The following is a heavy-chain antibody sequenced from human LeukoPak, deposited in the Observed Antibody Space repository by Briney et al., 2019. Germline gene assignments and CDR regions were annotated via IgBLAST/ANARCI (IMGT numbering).Heavy chain of an antibody. Sequence: GGSLRLSCVASGSTFSSYAMSWVRQAPGKGLEWVSAISGSGANTYYADSVKGRFTLSRDNSKNTLYLQMNSLRAEDTAVYYCAKETSYTATYYFDFWGQGTLVTVSS. CDR2: ISGSGANT. J-gene: IGHJ4*02. CDR3: AKETSYTATYYFDF. CDR1: GSTFSSYA. V-gene: IGHV3-23*01. D-gene: IGHD5-18*01.